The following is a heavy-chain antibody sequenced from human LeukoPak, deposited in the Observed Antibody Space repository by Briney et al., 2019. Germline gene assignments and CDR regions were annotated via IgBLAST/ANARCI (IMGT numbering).Heavy chain of an antibody. D-gene: IGHD5-18*01. CDR2: ISGSGGDT. CDR1: GFTFSSYA. J-gene: IGHJ4*02. Sequence: GGSLRLSCAASGFTFSSYAMSGVRQAPGKGLEWVSLISGSGGDTYYADPVKGRLTISRDISKNTLYLQMNSLSAEDTAVYYCAKGDSGMVRRYYFDYWGQGTLVTVSS. V-gene: IGHV3-23*01. CDR3: AKGDSGMVRRYYFDY.